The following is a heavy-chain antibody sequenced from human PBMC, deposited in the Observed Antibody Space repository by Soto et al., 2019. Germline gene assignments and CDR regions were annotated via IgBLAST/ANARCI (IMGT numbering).Heavy chain of an antibody. CDR2: INPSGGST. J-gene: IGHJ4*02. D-gene: IGHD3-3*01. V-gene: IGHV1-46*01. CDR3: ATVFPYYDFWSGYQS. Sequence: ASVKVSCKASGYTFTSYYMHWVRQAPGQGLEWMGIINPSGGSTSYAQKFQGRVTMTEDTSTDTAYMELSSLRSEDTAVYYCATVFPYYDFWSGYQSWGQGTLVTVSS. CDR1: GYTFTSYY.